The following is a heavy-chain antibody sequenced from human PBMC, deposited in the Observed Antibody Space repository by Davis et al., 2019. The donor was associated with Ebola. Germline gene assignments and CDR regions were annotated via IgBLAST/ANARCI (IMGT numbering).Heavy chain of an antibody. CDR3: ARALFPVDTAMVTLYY. J-gene: IGHJ4*02. CDR2: TSYDGSNS. V-gene: IGHV3-30*03. Sequence: GESLKISCAASGFTFSIYNMHWVRQAPGKGLEWVAVTSYDGSNSYYADSVKGRFTISRDNSKNTLSLQMDTLGVGDTAVYYCARALFPVDTAMVTLYYWGQGTLVTVSS. D-gene: IGHD5-18*01. CDR1: GFTFSIYN.